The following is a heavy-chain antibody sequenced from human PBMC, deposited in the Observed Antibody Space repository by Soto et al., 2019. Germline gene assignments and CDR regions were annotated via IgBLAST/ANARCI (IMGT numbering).Heavy chain of an antibody. CDR1: GFSLTTDGVG. D-gene: IGHD4-4*01. V-gene: IGHV2-5*01. Sequence: QITLKASGPTLVKPTQTLTLTCTFSGFSLTTDGVGVDWIRQPPGKALEWLGLIYWNDEERYRPSLQSRLTITKDTSRNQVVLTRTNMDPVATATYYCTQRTTVTSGINWGQGTLVTVSS. CDR3: TQRTTVTSGIN. J-gene: IGHJ4*02. CDR2: IYWNDEE.